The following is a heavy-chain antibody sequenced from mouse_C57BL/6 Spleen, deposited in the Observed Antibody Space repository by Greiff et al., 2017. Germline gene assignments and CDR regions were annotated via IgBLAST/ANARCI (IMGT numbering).Heavy chain of an antibody. CDR1: GFTFSDYG. V-gene: IGHV5-17*01. CDR3: ARDYYYGSSLAWFAY. Sequence: EVQVVESGGGLVKPGGSLKLSCAASGFTFSDYGMHWVRQAPEKGLEWVAYISSGSSTIYYADTVKGRFTISRDNAKNTLFLQMTSLRSEDTAMYYCARDYYYGSSLAWFAYWGQGTLVTVSA. D-gene: IGHD1-1*01. CDR2: ISSGSSTI. J-gene: IGHJ3*01.